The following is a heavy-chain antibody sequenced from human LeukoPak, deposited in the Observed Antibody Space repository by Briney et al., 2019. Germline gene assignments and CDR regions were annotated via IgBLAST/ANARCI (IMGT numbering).Heavy chain of an antibody. CDR1: GFTFSSYW. J-gene: IGHJ4*02. Sequence: GGSLRLSCAASGFTFSSYWMSWVRQAPGKGLEWVANVKQDGSEKYYVDSVKGRFTISRDNAKNSLYLQMNGLGAEDTAVYYCATVRRSSSGWFFDYWGQGTLVTVSS. CDR3: ATVRRSSSGWFFDY. V-gene: IGHV3-7*01. D-gene: IGHD6-19*01. CDR2: VKQDGSEK.